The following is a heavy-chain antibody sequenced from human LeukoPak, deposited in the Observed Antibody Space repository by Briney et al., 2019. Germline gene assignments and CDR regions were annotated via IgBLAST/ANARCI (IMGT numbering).Heavy chain of an antibody. Sequence: TGGSLRLSCAASGFTFSSYAMSWVRQAPGKGLEWVSAISGSGGSTYYADSVKGRFTISRDNSKNTLYLQMNSLRAEDTAVYYCAKGGYSSSWYGDFDYWGQGTLVTVSS. CDR3: AKGGYSSSWYGDFDY. D-gene: IGHD6-13*01. CDR1: GFTFSSYA. CDR2: ISGSGGST. J-gene: IGHJ4*02. V-gene: IGHV3-23*01.